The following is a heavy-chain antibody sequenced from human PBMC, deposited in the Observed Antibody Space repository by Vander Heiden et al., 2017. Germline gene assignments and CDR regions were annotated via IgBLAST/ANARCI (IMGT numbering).Heavy chain of an antibody. J-gene: IGHJ4*02. CDR3: AKDWGGYPHY. CDR2: IDGSGEST. D-gene: IGHD3-10*01. V-gene: IGHV3-23*01. Sequence: DVQGFESGGGLGHPGGSPRISCDASGFSFSTFAMSWVRQAPGKGLEWVSTIDGSGESTYYADSVKGWFTISRDNSKNTLYLQLNSLRADDTAIYYCAKDWGGYPHYWGQGTLVTVSS. CDR1: GFSFSTFA.